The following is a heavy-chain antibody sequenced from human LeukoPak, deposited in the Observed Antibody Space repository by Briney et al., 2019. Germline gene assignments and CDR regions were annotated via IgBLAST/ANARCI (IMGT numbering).Heavy chain of an antibody. CDR3: ARALWFGELRY. D-gene: IGHD3-10*01. CDR1: GGSISSSSYY. Sequence: SETLSLTCTVSGGSISSSSYYWGWIRQPPGKGLEWIGSIYYSGSTYYNPSLKSRVTISVDKSKNQFSLKLSSVTAADTAVYYCARALWFGELRYWGQGTLVTVSS. V-gene: IGHV4-39*07. CDR2: IYYSGST. J-gene: IGHJ4*02.